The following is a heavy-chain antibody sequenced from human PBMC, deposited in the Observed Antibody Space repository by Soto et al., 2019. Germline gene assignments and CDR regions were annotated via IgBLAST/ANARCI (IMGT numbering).Heavy chain of an antibody. D-gene: IGHD2-2*01. CDR3: ARRGIGILLCDVDV. CDR1: GGSIDGYN. J-gene: IGHJ6*02. Sequence: QVQLQESGPGLVKPSETLSLTCTVSGGSIDGYNCAWIRQPPGKALEWVGYVYYNGGSSYNPALMXXVXXLLDASHSQLSVLLMSVTASHTAVYNCARRGIGILLCDVDVGGRGTTVSVCS. V-gene: IGHV4-59*12. CDR2: VYYNGGS.